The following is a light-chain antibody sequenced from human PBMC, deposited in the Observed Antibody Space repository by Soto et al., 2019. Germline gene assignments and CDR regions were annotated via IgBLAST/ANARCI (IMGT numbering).Light chain of an antibody. CDR2: GAS. CDR3: QQYGSSPRT. V-gene: IGKV3-20*01. CDR1: QSVSNNY. Sequence: EIVMTQSPATLSVSPGERATLSCRASQSVSNNYLAWYQQKPGQAPRLLIYGASSRATGIPDRFSGSGSATDFTLAISRLEPEDFAVYYCQQYGSSPRTFGQGTKVDIK. J-gene: IGKJ1*01.